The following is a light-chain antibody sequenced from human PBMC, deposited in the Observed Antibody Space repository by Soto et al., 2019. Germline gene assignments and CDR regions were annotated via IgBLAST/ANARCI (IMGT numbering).Light chain of an antibody. V-gene: IGKV3-15*01. CDR3: QEYFQWPPGM. CDR2: DAY. Sequence: EIVVTQAPATLSASPGDRVTLTCRASQFVYTSLAWYQQRPGQVPRLLIYDAYTRALGISARFSGSGSGTEFTLTISSLQSEDFALYYCQEYFQWPPGMFGPGTTVDIK. CDR1: QFVYTS. J-gene: IGKJ1*01.